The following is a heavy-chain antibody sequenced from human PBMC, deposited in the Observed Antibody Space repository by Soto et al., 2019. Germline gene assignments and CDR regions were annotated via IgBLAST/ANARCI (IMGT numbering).Heavy chain of an antibody. CDR3: ASYSSGWYDVSY. V-gene: IGHV4-61*01. D-gene: IGHD6-19*01. CDR2: IYYSGST. J-gene: IGHJ4*02. Sequence: QVQLQESGPGLVKPSETLSLTCTVSGGSVSSGSYYWSWIRQPPGKGLEWIGYIYYSGSTNYNPSLKSRVTISVDTSKNQFSLKLNSVPAAATAVYYCASYSSGWYDVSYWGQGTRVTVSS. CDR1: GGSVSSGSYY.